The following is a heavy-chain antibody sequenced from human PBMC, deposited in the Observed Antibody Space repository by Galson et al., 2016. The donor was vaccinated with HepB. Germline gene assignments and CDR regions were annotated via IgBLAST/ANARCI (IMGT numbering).Heavy chain of an antibody. V-gene: IGHV3-23*01. CDR2: ISGGGFST. Sequence: SLRLSCAGSGFSFSNYAMSWVRQAPGKGLQWVSVISGGGFSTYYPDSVKGRFTIFRDNSKNTLYLQMDSLRVEDTAVYFCAAGSQLPPDAFDIWGQGIMVTVSS. J-gene: IGHJ3*02. D-gene: IGHD2-2*01. CDR3: AAGSQLPPDAFDI. CDR1: GFSFSNYA.